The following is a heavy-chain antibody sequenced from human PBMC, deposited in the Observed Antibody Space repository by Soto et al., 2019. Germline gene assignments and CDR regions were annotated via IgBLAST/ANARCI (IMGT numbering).Heavy chain of an antibody. CDR1: GGSISSGGYY. J-gene: IGHJ4*02. Sequence: QVQLQESGPGLVKPSQTLSLTCTVSGGSISSGGYYWSWIRQHPGKGLEWIGYIYYSGSTYYNPSLKSRVTISVDTSKTQFSLKLSSVTAADTPVYYCAAEVGFGPLFDYWGQGTLVTVSS. CDR2: IYYSGST. CDR3: AAEVGFGPLFDY. V-gene: IGHV4-31*03. D-gene: IGHD3-3*01.